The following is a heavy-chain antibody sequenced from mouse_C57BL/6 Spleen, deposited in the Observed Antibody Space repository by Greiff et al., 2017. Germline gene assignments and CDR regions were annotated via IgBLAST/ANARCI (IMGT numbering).Heavy chain of an antibody. CDR2: IDPSDSYT. CDR3: ATLRYYFDY. CDR1: GYTFTSYW. D-gene: IGHD1-1*01. Sequence: QVQLQQPGAELVRPGTSVKLSCKASGYTFTSYWMHWVKQRPGQGLEWIGVIDPSDSYTNYNQKFKGKATLTVDTSSSTAYMQLSSLTSEDSAVYYCATLRYYFDYWGQGTTLTVSS. J-gene: IGHJ2*01. V-gene: IGHV1-59*01.